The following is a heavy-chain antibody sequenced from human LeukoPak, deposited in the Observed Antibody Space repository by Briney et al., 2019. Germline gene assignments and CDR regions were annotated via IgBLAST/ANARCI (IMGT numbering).Heavy chain of an antibody. CDR1: GCSISSYY. CDR3: ARGGDYPTYYFDY. Sequence: KPSETLSLTCTVSGCSISSYYWSWIRQPPGKGLEWIGYIYYSGSTNYNPSLKSRVTTSVDTSKNQFSLKLSSVTAADTAVYYCARGGDYPTYYFDYWGQGILVTVSS. D-gene: IGHD4-17*01. V-gene: IGHV4-59*01. J-gene: IGHJ4*02. CDR2: IYYSGST.